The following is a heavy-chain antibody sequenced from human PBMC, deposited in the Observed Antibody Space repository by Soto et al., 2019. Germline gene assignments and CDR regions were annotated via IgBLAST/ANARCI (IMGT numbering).Heavy chain of an antibody. J-gene: IGHJ4*02. V-gene: IGHV4-30-4*01. D-gene: IGHD3-16*01. CDR2: IYYSGST. CDR3: ARDVRGSYFDY. CDR1: VGSITSGVYY. Sequence: LQERGPERLKPSRTLSPPCLFLVGSITSGVYYGSWFARPPGKGLEWIGYIYYSGSTYYNPSLKSRVTISVDTSKNQFSLKLSSVTAADTAVYYCARDVRGSYFDYWGQGTLVTVSS.